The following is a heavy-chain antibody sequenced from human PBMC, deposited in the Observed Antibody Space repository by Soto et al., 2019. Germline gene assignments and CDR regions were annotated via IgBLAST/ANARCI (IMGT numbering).Heavy chain of an antibody. Sequence: GGSLRLSCAASGFTFSSYDMHWVRQATGKGLEWVSAIGTAGDTYYPGSVKGRFTISRENAKNSLYLQMNSLRAEDTAVYYCARGGLSNYYYDSGAGMDVWGQGTTVTVSS. J-gene: IGHJ6*02. D-gene: IGHD3-22*01. CDR2: IGTAGDT. V-gene: IGHV3-13*01. CDR1: GFTFSSYD. CDR3: ARGGLSNYYYDSGAGMDV.